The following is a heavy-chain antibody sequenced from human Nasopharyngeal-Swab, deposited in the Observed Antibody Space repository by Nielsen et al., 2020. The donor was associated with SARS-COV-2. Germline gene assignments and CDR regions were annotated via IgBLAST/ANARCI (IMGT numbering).Heavy chain of an antibody. CDR3: AREARWLQYIDY. J-gene: IGHJ4*02. V-gene: IGHV3-30*14. D-gene: IGHD5-24*01. CDR1: GFTFSSYA. Sequence: GESLKISCAASGFTFSSYAMHWVRQAPGKGLEWVAVISYDGSNKYYADSVKGRFTISRDNSKNTLYLQMNSLRAEDTAVYYCAREARWLQYIDYWGQGTLVTVSS. CDR2: ISYDGSNK.